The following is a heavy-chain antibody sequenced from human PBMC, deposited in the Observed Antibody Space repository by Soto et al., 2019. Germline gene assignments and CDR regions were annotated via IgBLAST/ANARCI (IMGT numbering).Heavy chain of an antibody. CDR2: IYPGDSDT. CDR3: ARRRAYRSHLSTGSSSGGDAFDI. CDR1: GYSFTSYW. D-gene: IGHD3-9*01. V-gene: IGHV5-51*01. Sequence: GESLKISCKGSGYSFTSYWIGWVRQMPGKGLEWMGIIYPGDSDTRYSPSFQGQVTISADKSISTAYLQWSSLKASDTAMYYCARRRAYRSHLSTGSSSGGDAFDIWGQGTMVTVPS. J-gene: IGHJ3*02.